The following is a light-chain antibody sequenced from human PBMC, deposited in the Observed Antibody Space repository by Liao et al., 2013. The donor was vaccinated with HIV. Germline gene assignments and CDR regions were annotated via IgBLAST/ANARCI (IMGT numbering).Light chain of an antibody. CDR3: QAWDSRTPYV. CDR1: QLGDKY. Sequence: SYELTQPPSVSVSPGQTASITCSGDQLGDKYASWYQQKPGQSPVLVIYQDSKRPSGIPERFSGSNSGNTATLTISGTQAMDEADYYCQAWDSRTPYVFGTGTKVTVL. CDR2: QDS. V-gene: IGLV3-1*01. J-gene: IGLJ1*01.